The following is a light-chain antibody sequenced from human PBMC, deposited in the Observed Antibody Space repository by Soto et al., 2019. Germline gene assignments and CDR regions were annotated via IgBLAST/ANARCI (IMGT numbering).Light chain of an antibody. CDR3: LQYDGWPLT. CDR2: GAS. Sequence: ETVMTQSPVALSVSPGERATLSCRARQNVRKNLAWYQQKPGQAPRLLIYGASTRATGIPVRFSGDGSGTEFTLTIDSLQSEDFVVYYCLQYDGWPLTFGQGTRLEI. J-gene: IGKJ5*01. V-gene: IGKV3-15*01. CDR1: QNVRKN.